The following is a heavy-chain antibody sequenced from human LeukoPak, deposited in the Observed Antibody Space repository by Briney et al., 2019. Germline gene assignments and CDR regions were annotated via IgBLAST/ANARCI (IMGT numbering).Heavy chain of an antibody. J-gene: IGHJ4*02. Sequence: ASVKVSCKASGYTFTSYYKHWVRQAPGQGLEWMGIINPSGGSTSYAQRFQGRVTMTRDTSTSTIYMELNSLRSEDTAVYYCARDLDSSSWSICYFDYWGQGTLVTVFS. V-gene: IGHV1-46*01. CDR3: ARDLDSSSWSICYFDY. D-gene: IGHD6-13*01. CDR1: GYTFTSYY. CDR2: INPSGGST.